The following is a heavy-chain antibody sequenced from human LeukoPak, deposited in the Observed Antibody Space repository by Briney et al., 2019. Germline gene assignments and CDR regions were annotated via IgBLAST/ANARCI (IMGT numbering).Heavy chain of an antibody. V-gene: IGHV3-23*01. D-gene: IGHD5-24*01. CDR1: GFTFSSDA. CDR2: ISETGGTI. J-gene: IGHJ4*02. Sequence: PGGSLRLSCAASGFTFSSDAMSWVRQAPGKGLEWVSAISETGGTIHYADSVRGRFIISRDNSKNTLYLQMNSLRAEDTAVYYCAREMTIITYSFDSWGQGTLVTVSS. CDR3: AREMTIITYSFDS.